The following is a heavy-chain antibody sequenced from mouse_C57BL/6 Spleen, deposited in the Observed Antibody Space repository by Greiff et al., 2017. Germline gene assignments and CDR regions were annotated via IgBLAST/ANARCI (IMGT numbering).Heavy chain of an antibody. J-gene: IGHJ4*01. CDR1: GYTFTDYE. CDR3: TRVSAMDY. CDR2: IDPETGGT. Sequence: LVESGAELVRPGASVTLSCKASGYTFTDYEMHWVKQTPVHGLEWIGAIDPETGGTAYNQKFKGKAILTADKSSSTAYMELRSLTSEDSAVYYCTRVSAMDYWGQGTSVTVSS. V-gene: IGHV1-15*01.